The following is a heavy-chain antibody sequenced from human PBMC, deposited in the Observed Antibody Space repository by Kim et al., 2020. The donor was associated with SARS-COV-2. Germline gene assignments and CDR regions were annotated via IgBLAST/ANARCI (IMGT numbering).Heavy chain of an antibody. CDR2: IWYDGSNK. CDR1: GFTFSSYG. D-gene: IGHD3-16*02. CDR3: AKTTINYEYIWGSYRLGAFDI. J-gene: IGHJ3*02. Sequence: GGSLRLSCAASGFTFSSYGMRWVRQAPGKGLEWVAVIWYDGSNKYYADSVKGRFTISRDNSKNTLYLQMNSLRAEDTAVYYCAKTTINYEYIWGSYRLGAFDIWGQGTMVTVSS. V-gene: IGHV3-33*06.